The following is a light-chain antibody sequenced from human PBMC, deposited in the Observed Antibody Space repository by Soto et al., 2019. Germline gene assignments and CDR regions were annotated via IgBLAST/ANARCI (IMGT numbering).Light chain of an antibody. CDR2: DAS. CDR1: QSISSW. Sequence: DIQMPQSPSTLSSSVGDRVTITCRASQSISSWLPWYQQKPGKAPKLLIYDASSLESGVPSRFSRSAAGTEFTLISCSLPPDDFATYYCQQDNSSLFTFRPGTKVDIK. V-gene: IGKV1-5*01. J-gene: IGKJ3*01. CDR3: QQDNSSLFT.